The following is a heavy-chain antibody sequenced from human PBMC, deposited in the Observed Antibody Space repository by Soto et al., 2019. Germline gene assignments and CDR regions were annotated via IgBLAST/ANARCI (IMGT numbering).Heavy chain of an antibody. CDR3: ARPVPAAISA. Sequence: SETLSLTCTVSGGSISSSSYYWGWIRQPPGKGREWIGSIYYSGSTYYNPSPKSRVTISVDTSKNQFSLKLGSVTAADTAVYYCARPVPAAISAWGQGTLVTVSS. D-gene: IGHD2-2*02. V-gene: IGHV4-39*01. CDR2: IYYSGST. CDR1: GGSISSSSYY. J-gene: IGHJ5*02.